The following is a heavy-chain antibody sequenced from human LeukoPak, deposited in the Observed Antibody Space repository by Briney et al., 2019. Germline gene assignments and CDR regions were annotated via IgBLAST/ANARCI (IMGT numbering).Heavy chain of an antibody. CDR2: ISAYNGNT. V-gene: IGHV1-18*01. J-gene: IGHJ6*02. D-gene: IGHD2-2*01. CDR1: GYTFTSYG. Sequence: ASVKVSCKASGYTFTSYGISWVRQAPGQGLEWMGWISAYNGNTNYAQKLQGRVTMTTDTSTSTAYMELRSLRSDDTAVYYCARDYIVVVPAAPMLDVWGQGTTVTVSS. CDR3: ARDYIVVVPAAPMLDV.